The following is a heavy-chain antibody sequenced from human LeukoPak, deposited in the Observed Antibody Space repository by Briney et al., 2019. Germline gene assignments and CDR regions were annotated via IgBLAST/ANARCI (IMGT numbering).Heavy chain of an antibody. V-gene: IGHV4-34*01. CDR1: GVSFSGYY. Sequence: AETLSLTCAVYGVSFSGYYWSWVRQPPGKGLEWVGEINHSGSTNYNPSLKSGVTISVDPSTPHFSLQLSSVTAADTAVYYCARGRAYYDILTGLGNRRPFDYWGQGTLVTVSS. CDR3: ARGRAYYDILTGLGNRRPFDY. D-gene: IGHD3-9*01. CDR2: INHSGST. J-gene: IGHJ4*02.